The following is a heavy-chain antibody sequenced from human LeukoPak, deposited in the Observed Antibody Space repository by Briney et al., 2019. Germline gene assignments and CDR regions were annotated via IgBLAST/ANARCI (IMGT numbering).Heavy chain of an antibody. J-gene: IGHJ4*02. V-gene: IGHV3-7*01. CDR1: AFTFSRNR. CDR2: IKQDGSEK. CDR3: AIDLIAVAESHFDY. D-gene: IGHD6-19*01. Sequence: GGSLRLSCAASAFTFSRNRMSWVRQAPGKGLEWVANIKQDGSEKYYVDSVKGRFTISRDNAKNSLYLQMNSLRAEDTAVYYCAIDLIAVAESHFDYWGQGTLVTVAS.